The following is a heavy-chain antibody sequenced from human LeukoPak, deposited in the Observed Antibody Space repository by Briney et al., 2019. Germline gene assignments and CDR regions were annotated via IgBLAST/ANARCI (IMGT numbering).Heavy chain of an antibody. J-gene: IGHJ4*02. D-gene: IGHD1-26*01. CDR1: GFTFSSYW. CDR3: VRDIRQVGALLYFDY. V-gene: IGHV3-7*03. Sequence: GGSLRLSCAASGFTFSSYWMSWVRQAPGKGLEWVANINQDGSDTYYVDSVKGRFTISRDNAKNSLYLQMDSLRAEDTAVYYCVRDIRQVGALLYFDYWGQGTLVTVSS. CDR2: INQDGSDT.